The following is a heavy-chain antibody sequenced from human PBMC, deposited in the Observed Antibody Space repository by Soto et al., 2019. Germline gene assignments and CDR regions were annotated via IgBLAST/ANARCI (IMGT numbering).Heavy chain of an antibody. CDR2: INPNSGGT. CDR3: ARGIDYRGPYFPFDY. Sequence: QVQLVQSGAEVKKPGASVKVSCKASGYTFTGYYMHWVRQAPGQGLEWMGWINPNSGGTNYAQKCQGWVTMTRDTAISTAYMERSRLRSDETAVYYWARGIDYRGPYFPFDYWGQGTLVTVSS. V-gene: IGHV1-2*04. J-gene: IGHJ4*02. CDR1: GYTFTGYY. D-gene: IGHD4-17*01.